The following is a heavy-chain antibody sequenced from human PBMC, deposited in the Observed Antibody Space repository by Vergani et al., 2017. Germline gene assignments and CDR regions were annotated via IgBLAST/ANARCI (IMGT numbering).Heavy chain of an antibody. D-gene: IGHD6-6*01. CDR2: IYMSGST. CDR1: GGSISSYY. CDR3: ARDYSSSSRKAFDI. V-gene: IGHV4-4*07. J-gene: IGHJ3*02. Sequence: QVQLQESGPGLVKPSETLSLTCTVSGGSISSYYWSWIRQPAGKGLEWIGRIYMSGSTNYNPSLKSRVTMSVDTSKNQFSLKLSSGTAADTAVYYCARDYSSSSRKAFDIWGQGTMVTVSS.